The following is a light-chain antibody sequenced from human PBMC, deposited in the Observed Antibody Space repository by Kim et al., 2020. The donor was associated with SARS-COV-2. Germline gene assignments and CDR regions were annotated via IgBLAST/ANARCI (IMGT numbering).Light chain of an antibody. Sequence: SPGERAPLSCRASQSVSSSNLAWYQKKPGQAPRLLIYGASSRATGIPDRFSGSGSGTDFTLTISRLEPEDLALYYCQQYGSPPLTFGQGTRLEIK. CDR1: QSVSSSN. V-gene: IGKV3-20*01. CDR3: QQYGSPPLT. CDR2: GAS. J-gene: IGKJ5*01.